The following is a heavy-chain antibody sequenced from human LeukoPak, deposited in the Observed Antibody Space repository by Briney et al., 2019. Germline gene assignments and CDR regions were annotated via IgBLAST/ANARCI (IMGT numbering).Heavy chain of an antibody. Sequence: PSETLSLTCTVSGGSISSYYWNWILQPPGKGLEWVSSISSSSSYIYYADSVKGRFTISRDNAKNSLYLQMNSLRAEDTAVYYCARDLWGSSGYYYDYWGQGTLVTVSS. CDR2: ISSSSSYI. J-gene: IGHJ4*02. V-gene: IGHV3-21*01. CDR1: GGSISSYY. CDR3: ARDLWGSSGYYYDY. D-gene: IGHD3-22*01.